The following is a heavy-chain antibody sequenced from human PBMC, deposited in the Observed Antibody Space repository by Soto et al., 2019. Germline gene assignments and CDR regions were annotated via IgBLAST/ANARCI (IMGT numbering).Heavy chain of an antibody. Sequence: EVQLVESGGGLVQPGGSLRLSCAASGFTVSSKYMTWVRQAPGKGLEWVSLIQSGGTTYYADSVKGRFTISSDTSENMLHLQIDSMRVEDTAVYYCARDDVLCDGGRCYGIPVDVWGKGTTVTVAS. CDR2: IQSGGTT. CDR1: GFTVSSKY. J-gene: IGHJ6*04. V-gene: IGHV3-66*01. D-gene: IGHD2-15*01. CDR3: ARDDVLCDGGRCYGIPVDV.